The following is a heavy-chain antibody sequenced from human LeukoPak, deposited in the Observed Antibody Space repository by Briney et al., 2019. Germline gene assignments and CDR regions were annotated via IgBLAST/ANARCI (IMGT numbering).Heavy chain of an antibody. D-gene: IGHD3-22*01. Sequence: SVKVSCKASGGTFSSYAISWVRQAPGQGLEWMGGIIPIFGTANYAQKFQGRVTITADESTSTAYMELSSLRSEDTAVYYCARRDYYDNSDDNYHSFEYWGQGTLVTVSS. CDR2: IIPIFGTA. J-gene: IGHJ4*02. V-gene: IGHV1-69*13. CDR1: GGTFSSYA. CDR3: ARRDYYDNSDDNYHSFEY.